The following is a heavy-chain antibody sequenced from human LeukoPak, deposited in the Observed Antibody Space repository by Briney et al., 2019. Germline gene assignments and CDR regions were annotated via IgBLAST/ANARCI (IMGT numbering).Heavy chain of an antibody. CDR2: IYSGGST. J-gene: IGHJ4*02. Sequence: GGSLRLSCAASGFTFSSYGMHWVRQAPGKGLEWVSVIYSGGSTYYADSVKGRFTISRDNSKNTLYLQMNSLRAEDTAVYYCARDLPFDYWGQGTLVTVSS. V-gene: IGHV3-66*01. CDR3: ARDLPFDY. CDR1: GFTFSSYG.